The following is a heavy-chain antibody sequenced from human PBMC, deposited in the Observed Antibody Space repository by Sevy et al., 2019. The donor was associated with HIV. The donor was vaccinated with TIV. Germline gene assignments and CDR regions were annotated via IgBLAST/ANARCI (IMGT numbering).Heavy chain of an antibody. V-gene: IGHV4-34*01. CDR2: INESGII. Sequence: SETLSLTCAVHDGSFSGYYWNWIRQLPGKGLEWIGEINESGIIYYNPSLKSRVTISVDTSKKQFSLKLNSLTAADTAVYFCARSPPVVVVPGAPSWFDPWGQGTLVTVSS. CDR1: DGSFSGYY. D-gene: IGHD2-2*01. CDR3: ARSPPVVVVPGAPSWFDP. J-gene: IGHJ5*02.